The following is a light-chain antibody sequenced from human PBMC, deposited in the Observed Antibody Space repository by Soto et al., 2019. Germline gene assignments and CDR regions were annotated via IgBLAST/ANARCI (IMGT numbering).Light chain of an antibody. CDR1: TSNIGSHS. V-gene: IGLV1-44*01. CDR3: ATWDDSLKGV. CDR2: TNN. Sequence: QSVLTQPSSASGTPGQRVTISSSGSTSNIGSHSVNWYQHLPGTAPKLLINTNNQRPSGVPDRFSGYKSDTSASLVISGLQSEDEAHYYCATWDDSLKGVLGTGTKVTVL. J-gene: IGLJ1*01.